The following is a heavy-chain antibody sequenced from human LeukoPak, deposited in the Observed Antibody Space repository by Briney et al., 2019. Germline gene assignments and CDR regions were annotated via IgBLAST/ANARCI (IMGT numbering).Heavy chain of an antibody. Sequence: GESLKISCNGSGYSFTSYWIGWVRHMPEKVLEWMGIIYPGDSDTRYSPSFQGQVTISADKSISTAYLQWSSLKASDTAMYYCARLAGRYDYGDYWGQGTLVTVSS. V-gene: IGHV5-51*01. CDR2: IYPGDSDT. CDR3: ARLAGRYDYGDY. D-gene: IGHD3-16*01. J-gene: IGHJ4*02. CDR1: GYSFTSYW.